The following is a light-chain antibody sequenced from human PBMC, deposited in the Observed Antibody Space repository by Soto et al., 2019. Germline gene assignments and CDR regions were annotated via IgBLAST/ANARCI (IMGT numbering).Light chain of an antibody. CDR3: SSYAGINNLGV. V-gene: IGLV2-8*01. CDR2: EVN. CDR1: SSDVGGYKY. Sequence: QSALTQPPSASGSPGQSVTISCTGTSSDVGGYKYVSWYQQHPGKAPKLMIFEVNKRPSGVPDRFSGYKSGNTASLTVSGLQADDEDDYYCSSYAGINNLGVFGTGTKVTVL. J-gene: IGLJ1*01.